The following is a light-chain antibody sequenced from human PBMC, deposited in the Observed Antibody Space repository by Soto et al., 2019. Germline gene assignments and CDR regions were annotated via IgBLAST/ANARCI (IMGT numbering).Light chain of an antibody. V-gene: IGLV2-14*01. CDR3: SSYGSTSTRYV. CDR1: SSDVGGYNY. Sequence: QSVLTQPASVSGSPGQSITISCTGTSSDVGGYNYVSWYQQHPGKVPKLMIYEVSNRPSGVSNRFSGSKSGNTASLTISGLQAEDEADYFCSSYGSTSTRYVFGTGTKLTVL. CDR2: EVS. J-gene: IGLJ1*01.